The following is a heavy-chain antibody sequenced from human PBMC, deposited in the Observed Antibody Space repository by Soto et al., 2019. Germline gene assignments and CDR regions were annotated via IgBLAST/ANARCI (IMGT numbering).Heavy chain of an antibody. CDR1: GGTFSTYA. D-gene: IGHD6-13*01. CDR2: IIPIFDTA. V-gene: IGHV1-69*13. Sequence: SVKVSCKASGGTFSTYAINWVRQAPGQGLEWMGGIIPIFDTANYAQTFQGRVTITADESTSTAYMELSSLRSEDTAVYYCARGYSSSRHYYYYYMDVWGKGTTVTVSS. CDR3: ARGYSSSRHYYYYYMDV. J-gene: IGHJ6*03.